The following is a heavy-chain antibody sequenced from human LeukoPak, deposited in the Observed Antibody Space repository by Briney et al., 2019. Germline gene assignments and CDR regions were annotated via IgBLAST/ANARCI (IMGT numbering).Heavy chain of an antibody. J-gene: IGHJ4*02. Sequence: PSETLSLTCTVSGGSISSSSYYWGWIRQPPGKGLEWIGSIYYSGSTYYNPSLKSRVTISEDTSKNQFSLKLSSVTAADTAVYYCARAEYYYGSGSYDSWGQGTLVTVSS. CDR1: GGSISSSSYY. CDR3: ARAEYYYGSGSYDS. CDR2: IYYSGST. D-gene: IGHD3-10*01. V-gene: IGHV4-39*07.